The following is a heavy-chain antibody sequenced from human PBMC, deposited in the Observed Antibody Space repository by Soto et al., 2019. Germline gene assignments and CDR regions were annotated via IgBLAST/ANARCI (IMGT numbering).Heavy chain of an antibody. D-gene: IGHD6-13*01. J-gene: IGHJ4*02. V-gene: IGHV4-34*01. CDR3: ARDEITIAAAGTAY. CDR2: INHSGST. CDR1: GGSFSGYY. Sequence: ETLSLTCAVYGGSFSGYYWSWIRQPPGKGLEWIGEINHSGSTNYNPSLKSRVTISVDTSKNQFSLKLSSVTAADTAVYYCARDEITIAAAGTAYWGQGTLVTVSS.